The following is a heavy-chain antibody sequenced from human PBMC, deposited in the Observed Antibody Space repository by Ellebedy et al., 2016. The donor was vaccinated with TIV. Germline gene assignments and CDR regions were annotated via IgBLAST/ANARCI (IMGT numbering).Heavy chain of an antibody. CDR2: INSDGSST. J-gene: IGHJ3*02. V-gene: IGHV3-74*01. Sequence: GESLKISXAASGFTFSSYWMHWVRQAPGKGLVWVSRINSDGSSTSYADSVKGRFTISRDNSKNTLYLQMNSLRAEDTAVYYCARGVYSSGWYLDAFDIWGQGTMVTVSS. CDR1: GFTFSSYW. CDR3: ARGVYSSGWYLDAFDI. D-gene: IGHD6-19*01.